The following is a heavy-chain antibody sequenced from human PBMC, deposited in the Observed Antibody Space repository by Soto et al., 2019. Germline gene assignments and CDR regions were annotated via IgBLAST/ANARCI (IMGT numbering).Heavy chain of an antibody. CDR3: ARTDRDFYGRDV. CDR2: ISAAGDP. V-gene: IGHV3-13*05. J-gene: IGHJ6*02. CDR1: GFTFRNYD. Sequence: EVQLVESGGGLVQPGGSLRLSCEASGFTFRNYDMHWVRQGTGKGLEWVSGISAAGDPDYADSVEGRFTISRENAQNSFVLQMNSLRVCDTAVYYCARTDRDFYGRDVWGQGTTVIVSS.